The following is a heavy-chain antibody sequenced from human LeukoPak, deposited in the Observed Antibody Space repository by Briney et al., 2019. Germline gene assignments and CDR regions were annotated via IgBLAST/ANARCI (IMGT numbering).Heavy chain of an antibody. CDR1: GFTFSDYY. Sequence: GGSLRLSCAASGFTFSDYYVSWIRQAPGKGLEWVSYITSSGSTQYYADSVKGRFTISRDNAKNSLYLQMNSLRAEDTAVYYCARERAVGDGYNYDYWGQGTLVTVSS. CDR3: ARERAVGDGYNYDY. J-gene: IGHJ4*02. V-gene: IGHV3-11*01. CDR2: ITSSGSTQ. D-gene: IGHD5-24*01.